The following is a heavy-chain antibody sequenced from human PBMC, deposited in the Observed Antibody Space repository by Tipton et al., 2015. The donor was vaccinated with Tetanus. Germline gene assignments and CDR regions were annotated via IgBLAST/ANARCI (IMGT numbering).Heavy chain of an antibody. Sequence: TLSLTCTVSGASSTSGDYYWAWIRQPPGKGPEWIGSIYYSGNTYYNPSLKSRVTISVDTSKDQFSLRLNSVTAADTAVYYCARHVYGFGALMTPASTRYYYGMDVWGQGTTVTVSS. J-gene: IGHJ6*02. CDR2: IYYSGNT. CDR1: GASSTSGDYY. CDR3: ARHVYGFGALMTPASTRYYYGMDV. V-gene: IGHV4-39*01. D-gene: IGHD3-3*01.